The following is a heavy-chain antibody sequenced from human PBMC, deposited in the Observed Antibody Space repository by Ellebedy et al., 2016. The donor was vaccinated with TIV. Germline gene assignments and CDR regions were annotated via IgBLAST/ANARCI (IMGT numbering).Heavy chain of an antibody. D-gene: IGHD1-26*01. Sequence: GESLKISCAASGFNFNAHWMHWVRQAPGKGLVWVSRVSPDGSATNYADCVRGRFTISRDNSKNTLYLQMNSLRAEDTAVYYCAKDLPILGTDCWGQGTLVTVSS. V-gene: IGHV3-74*01. CDR1: GFNFNAHW. J-gene: IGHJ4*02. CDR2: VSPDGSAT. CDR3: AKDLPILGTDC.